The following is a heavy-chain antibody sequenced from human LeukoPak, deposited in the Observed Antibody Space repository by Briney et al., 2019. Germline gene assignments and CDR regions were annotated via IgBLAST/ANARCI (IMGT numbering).Heavy chain of an antibody. CDR2: ISAYNGNT. D-gene: IGHD3-22*01. J-gene: IGHJ4*02. Sequence: ASVKVSCKSSGYTFTSYGISWVRQAPGQGLEWMGWISAYNGNTNYALKLQGRVTMTTDTSTSTAYMELRSLRSDDTAVYYCARDLHPFSSGYYGYWGQGTLVTVSS. V-gene: IGHV1-18*01. CDR3: ARDLHPFSSGYYGY. CDR1: GYTFTSYG.